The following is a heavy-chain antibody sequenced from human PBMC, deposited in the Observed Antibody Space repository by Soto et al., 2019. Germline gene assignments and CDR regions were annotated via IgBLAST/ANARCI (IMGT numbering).Heavy chain of an antibody. CDR2: INSDGSST. J-gene: IGHJ6*02. CDR1: GFTFSSYW. Sequence: GGSLRLSCAASGFTFSSYWMHWVRQAPGKGLVWVSRINSDGSSTSYADSVKGRFTISRDNAKNTLYLQMNSLRAEDTAVYYCARDRRQWLPPGDYYYYGMDVWGQGTTVTVSS. D-gene: IGHD6-19*01. V-gene: IGHV3-74*01. CDR3: ARDRRQWLPPGDYYYYGMDV.